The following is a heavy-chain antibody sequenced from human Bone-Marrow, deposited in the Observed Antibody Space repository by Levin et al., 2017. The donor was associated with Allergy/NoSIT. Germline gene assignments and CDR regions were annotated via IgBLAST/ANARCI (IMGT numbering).Heavy chain of an antibody. CDR2: ISWDSNTI. Sequence: SLKISCAASGFTFDDFAMHWVRQAPGKGLEWVSGISWDSNTIDYADSVKDRFTISRDNAKNSLYLQMNSLTIEDTAFYYCAKVPSSFGTAYYFHYWGRGTLVTVSS. V-gene: IGHV3-9*01. CDR3: AKVPSSFGTAYYFHY. D-gene: IGHD3-16*01. J-gene: IGHJ4*02. CDR1: GFTFDDFA.